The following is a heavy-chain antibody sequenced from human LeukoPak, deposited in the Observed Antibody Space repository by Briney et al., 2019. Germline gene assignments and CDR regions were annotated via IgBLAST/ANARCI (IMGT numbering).Heavy chain of an antibody. Sequence: ASVKVSCKASGYTFINHGVIWVRQAPGQGLEWMGWMNPNSGNTGYAQKFQGRVTMTRNTSISTAYMELSSLRSEDTAVYYCARGAFRQWLVLGGAFDIWGQGTMVTVSS. CDR3: ARGAFRQWLVLGGAFDI. V-gene: IGHV1-8*02. CDR2: MNPNSGNT. CDR1: GYTFINHG. D-gene: IGHD6-19*01. J-gene: IGHJ3*02.